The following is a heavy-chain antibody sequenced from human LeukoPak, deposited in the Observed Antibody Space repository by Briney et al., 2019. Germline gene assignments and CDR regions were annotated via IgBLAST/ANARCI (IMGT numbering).Heavy chain of an antibody. V-gene: IGHV4-31*11. CDR1: SLSISTGGYY. CDR3: ARLTGATSNDAIDI. CDR2: IFYSGST. J-gene: IGHJ3*02. D-gene: IGHD5-12*01. Sequence: PSQTLSLTCAVSSLSISTGGYYWSWIRQHPGKGLEWIGHIFYSGSTYYNPSLKSRVTIMVDMSNNHFSLKLTSVTAADTAVYYCARLTGATSNDAIDICGQGTMVTVSS.